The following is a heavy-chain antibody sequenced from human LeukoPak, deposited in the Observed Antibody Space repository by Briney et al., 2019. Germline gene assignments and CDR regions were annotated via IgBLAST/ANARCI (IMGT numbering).Heavy chain of an antibody. D-gene: IGHD1-14*01. Sequence: PGRSLRCFSAAAGFSFSSYCMHRVHQPQGEGLEWVAVISYDGNTEYSADDQQDRYTLYRDNSKNALYLQMNSLSPEDSAVYFCARANGQLGITPDYWGQGTLVTISS. J-gene: IGHJ4*02. CDR2: ISYDGNTE. CDR1: GFSFSSYC. CDR3: ARANGQLGITPDY. V-gene: IGHV3-30*03.